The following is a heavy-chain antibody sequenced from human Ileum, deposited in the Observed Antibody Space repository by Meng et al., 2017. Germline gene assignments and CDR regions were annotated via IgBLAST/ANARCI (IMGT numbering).Heavy chain of an antibody. J-gene: IGHJ5*02. Sequence: VQLQQCGAGLLTPSEPLSLTCAVFGGSLSGYYCNWFRQPPGKGLEWIGGSDHFGNTIHNPSLKGRLTISVGTSKNQISLRLTSVIAADTAVYYCVYFWSGYFTSGQGTLVTVSS. D-gene: IGHD3-3*01. V-gene: IGHV4-34*01. CDR2: SDHFGNT. CDR3: VYFWSGYFT. CDR1: GGSLSGYY.